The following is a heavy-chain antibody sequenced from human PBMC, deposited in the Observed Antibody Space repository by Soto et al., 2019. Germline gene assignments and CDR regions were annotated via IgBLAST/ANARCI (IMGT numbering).Heavy chain of an antibody. D-gene: IGHD6-13*01. Sequence: EVHLVESGGGLVQPGGSLRLSCAASGFTFSSYYMHWVRQAPGKGLVWVSRINSAGSRTAYADSVKGRFTISRDNAKNTLYLQMNNLRPEDTAVYYCAASIAAGGGGWGQGTLVTVSS. J-gene: IGHJ4*02. V-gene: IGHV3-74*01. CDR3: AASIAAGGGG. CDR1: GFTFSSYY. CDR2: INSAGSRT.